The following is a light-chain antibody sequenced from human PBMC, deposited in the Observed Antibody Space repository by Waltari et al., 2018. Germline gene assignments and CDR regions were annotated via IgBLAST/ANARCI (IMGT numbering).Light chain of an antibody. CDR3: QQYDKIPLT. Sequence: TQPPSSLSPSVGDRATITGQATQDIDNNLNWHQQKPGKAPNLLIYDVSNLATGVPSRFSGSGSGTDFTLTITNLQPEDFATYYCQQYDKIPLTFGGGTKV. V-gene: IGKV1-33*01. CDR1: QDIDNN. J-gene: IGKJ4*01. CDR2: DVS.